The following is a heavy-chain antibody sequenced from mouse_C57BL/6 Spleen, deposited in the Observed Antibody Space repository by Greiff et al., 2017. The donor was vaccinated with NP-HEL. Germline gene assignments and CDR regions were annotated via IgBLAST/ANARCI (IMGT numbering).Heavy chain of an antibody. CDR3: VRPPYYYGSSPYYFDY. CDR1: GYTFTDYY. Sequence: QVQLQQSGAELVKPGASVKISCKASGYTFTDYYINWVKQRPGQGLEWIGKIGPGSGSTYYNEKFKGKATLTADKSSSTAYMQRSSLTSEDSAVYFCVRPPYYYGSSPYYFDYWGQGTTLTVSS. D-gene: IGHD1-1*01. CDR2: IGPGSGST. J-gene: IGHJ2*01. V-gene: IGHV1-77*01.